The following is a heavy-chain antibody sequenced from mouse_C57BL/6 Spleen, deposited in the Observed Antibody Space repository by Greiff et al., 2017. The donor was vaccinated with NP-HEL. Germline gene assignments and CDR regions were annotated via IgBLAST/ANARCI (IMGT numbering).Heavy chain of an antibody. D-gene: IGHD1-1*01. CDR2: IYPSDSET. CDR1: GYTFTSYW. V-gene: IGHV1-61*01. Sequence: QVQLQQPGAELVRPGSSVKLSCKASGYTFTSYWMDWVKQRPGQGLEWIGNIYPSDSETHYNQKFKDKATLTVDKSSSTAYMQLSSLTSEDSAVYYCERSRTNATVGNYFDDWGKGTTLTVSS. J-gene: IGHJ2*01. CDR3: ERSRTNATVGNYFDD.